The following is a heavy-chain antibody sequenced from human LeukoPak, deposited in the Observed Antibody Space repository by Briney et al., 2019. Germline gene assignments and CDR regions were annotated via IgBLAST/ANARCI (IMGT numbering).Heavy chain of an antibody. CDR2: MRQDGNEK. Sequence: GGSLRLSCVASGFTFRSYWMTSVRQAPGKGLEWVANMRQDGNEKYYVDSVRGRFTISRDNAKNSLYLQMNSLRAEDTAVYYCATDRRGSNDYWGQGTLVTVSS. V-gene: IGHV3-7*01. CDR3: ATDRRGSNDY. D-gene: IGHD3-10*01. J-gene: IGHJ4*02. CDR1: GFTFRSYW.